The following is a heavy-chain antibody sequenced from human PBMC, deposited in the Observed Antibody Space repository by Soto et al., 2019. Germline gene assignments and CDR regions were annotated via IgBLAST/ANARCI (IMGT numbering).Heavy chain of an antibody. CDR3: IRELVHCGGDCLLY. Sequence: EVQLVESGGGLVQSGGSRRLSCAASGFTFSNYWMHWVRQAPGKGLVWVSRIDSDGSMRNYADSVKGRFTISRDNAKNTLYLQMNSLRVEDTAVYYCIRELVHCGGDCLLYWGQGALVTVSS. V-gene: IGHV3-74*01. CDR1: GFTFSNYW. CDR2: IDSDGSMR. J-gene: IGHJ4*02. D-gene: IGHD2-21*02.